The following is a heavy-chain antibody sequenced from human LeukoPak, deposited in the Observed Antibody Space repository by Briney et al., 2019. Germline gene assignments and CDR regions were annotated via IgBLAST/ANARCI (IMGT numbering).Heavy chain of an antibody. CDR3: ARNGGSYRFDY. D-gene: IGHD1-26*01. V-gene: IGHV1-3*01. Sequence: GASVKVSCKASGYTFTNYAIHWVRQAPGQRLEWMGWINAGNGNTKYSQKFQGRVTITRDTSASTAYMELSSLRSEDTAVYYCARNGGSYRFDYWGQGTLVTVSS. CDR1: GYTFTNYA. CDR2: INAGNGNT. J-gene: IGHJ4*02.